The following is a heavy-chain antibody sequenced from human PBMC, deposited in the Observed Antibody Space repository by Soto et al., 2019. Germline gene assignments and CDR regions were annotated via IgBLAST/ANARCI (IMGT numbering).Heavy chain of an antibody. V-gene: IGHV1-8*02. Sequence: ASVKVSCKASGYTFSNFGISWVRQAPGEGLEWMGWISPNSEKTKIAQRFQGRVTMTRNTSISTAYMELSSLRSEDTAVYYCARRMRYGMDVWGQGTTVTVSS. CDR3: ARRMRYGMDV. J-gene: IGHJ6*02. CDR2: ISPNSEKT. CDR1: GYTFSNFG.